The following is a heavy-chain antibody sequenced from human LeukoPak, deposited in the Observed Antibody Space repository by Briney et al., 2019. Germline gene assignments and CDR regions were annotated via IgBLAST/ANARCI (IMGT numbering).Heavy chain of an antibody. Sequence: SVKVSCKASGGTFSSYAISWVRQAPGQGLEWMGGIIPIFGTANYAQKFQGRVTITADESTSTAYMGLSSLRSEDTAVYYCARMGIAAAGPFDYWGQGTLSPSPQ. D-gene: IGHD6-13*01. V-gene: IGHV1-69*01. CDR2: IIPIFGTA. J-gene: IGHJ4*02. CDR1: GGTFSSYA. CDR3: ARMGIAAAGPFDY.